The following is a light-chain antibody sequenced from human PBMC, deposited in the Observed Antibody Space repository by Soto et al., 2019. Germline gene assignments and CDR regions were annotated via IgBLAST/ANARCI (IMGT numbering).Light chain of an antibody. Sequence: QSVLTQPASVSGSPGQSITISCTGTSSDVGAYNYVSWYQQHSGKAPTLIIYEVTNRPSGVSNRFSASKSGNTASLTIFGLQAEDEADYYCSSYTSSSSWVFGGGTKLTVL. V-gene: IGLV2-14*01. J-gene: IGLJ3*02. CDR2: EVT. CDR1: SSDVGAYNY. CDR3: SSYTSSSSWV.